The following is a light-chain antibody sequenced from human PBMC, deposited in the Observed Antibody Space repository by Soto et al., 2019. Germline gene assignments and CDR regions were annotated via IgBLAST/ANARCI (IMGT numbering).Light chain of an antibody. CDR1: GSNIGSNT. V-gene: IGLV1-44*01. CDR3: AAWDDSLSGYV. J-gene: IGLJ1*01. CDR2: NNN. Sequence: QLVLTQPPSASETPGQRVSISCSGSGSNIGSNTVHWYQQLPGTAPKPLMYNNNQRPSGVPDRFSGSKSGTSASLAISGLQSEDEADYYCAAWDDSLSGYVFGTGTKLTVL.